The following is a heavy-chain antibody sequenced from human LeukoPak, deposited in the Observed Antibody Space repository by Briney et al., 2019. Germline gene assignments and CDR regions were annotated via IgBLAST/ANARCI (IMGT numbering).Heavy chain of an antibody. CDR1: GFTFSNYW. Sequence: PGGSLRLSCAASGFTFSNYWMHWVRQTPGKGLVWVSRIISDGSSTSYADSVKGRFTISRDNAKNTLYLQMNSLRAEDTAVYFCARGGNYYNEAFDIWGRGTMVTVSS. CDR3: ARGGNYYNEAFDI. CDR2: IISDGSST. D-gene: IGHD1-26*01. V-gene: IGHV3-74*01. J-gene: IGHJ3*02.